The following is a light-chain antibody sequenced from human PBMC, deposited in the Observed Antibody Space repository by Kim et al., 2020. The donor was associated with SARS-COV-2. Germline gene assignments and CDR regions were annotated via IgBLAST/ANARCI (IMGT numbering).Light chain of an antibody. CDR2: ENK. CDR3: QVWDTDTFYV. CDR1: KLGDKY. J-gene: IGLJ1*01. V-gene: IGLV3-1*01. Sequence: SYELTLPPSVSVSPGQTASITCSGDKLGDKYACWYQQKPGQSPVLVIYENKERPSGIPERFTGSNSGNTATLTISGTQAMDEADYYCQVWDTDTFYVFGPGTKVTVL.